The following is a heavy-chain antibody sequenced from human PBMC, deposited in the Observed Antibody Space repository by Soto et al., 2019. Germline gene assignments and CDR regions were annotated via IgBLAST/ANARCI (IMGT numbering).Heavy chain of an antibody. J-gene: IGHJ4*02. CDR1: GGSISSYY. D-gene: IGHD3-3*01. V-gene: IGHV4-59*01. CDR2: IYYSGST. CDR3: ARGATGGHYDFWSGYPFDY. Sequence: QVQLQESGPGLVKPSETLSLTCTVSGGSISSYYWSWIRQPPGKGLEWIGYIYYSGSTNYNPSLKSRVTISVDTSKNQFSLKLSSVTAADTAVYYCARGATGGHYDFWSGYPFDYWGQGTLVTVSS.